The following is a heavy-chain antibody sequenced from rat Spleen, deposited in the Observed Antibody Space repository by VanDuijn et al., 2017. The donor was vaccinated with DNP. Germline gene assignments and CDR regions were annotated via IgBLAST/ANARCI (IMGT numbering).Heavy chain of an antibody. CDR1: GFTFSNFD. V-gene: IGHV5-27*01. CDR3: ATGTLAY. J-gene: IGHJ3*01. Sequence: EVQLVESGGGLVQPGRSLKLYCEVSGFTFSNFDMAWVRQAPMKGLEWVATIGTTGGSRYYRDSVKGRFTISRDNAERTLYLQMDSLRPEDTATYYCATGTLAYWGQGTLVTVSS. CDR2: IGTTGGSR.